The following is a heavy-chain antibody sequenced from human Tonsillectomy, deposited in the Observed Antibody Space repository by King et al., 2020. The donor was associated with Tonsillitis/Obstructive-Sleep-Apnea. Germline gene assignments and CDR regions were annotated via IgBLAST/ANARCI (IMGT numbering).Heavy chain of an antibody. CDR2: IYPGDSDT. CDR1: GYNFTNYW. V-gene: IGHV5-51*01. CDR3: ARHDYGATSACDY. Sequence: QLVQSGAEVKKPGESLKISCKGSGYNFTNYWIGWVRQLPGTGLEWMGIIYPGDSDTRYSPSFQGQITISADKSISTAYLQWSSLKASDTAIYYCARHDYGATSACDYWGQGTLVTASS. J-gene: IGHJ4*02. D-gene: IGHD4/OR15-4a*01.